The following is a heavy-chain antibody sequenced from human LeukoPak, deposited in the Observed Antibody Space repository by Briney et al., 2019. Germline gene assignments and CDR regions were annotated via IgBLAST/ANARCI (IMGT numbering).Heavy chain of an antibody. Sequence: PSETLSLTCTVSGGSISSGSYYWSWIRQPAGKGLEWIGRIYTSGSTNYNPSLKSRVTISVDTSKNQFSLKLSSVTAADTAVYYCARGYWPKEYYYYYMDVWGEGTTVTVSS. CDR1: GGSISSGSYY. J-gene: IGHJ6*03. V-gene: IGHV4-61*02. CDR3: ARGYWPKEYYYYYMDV. CDR2: IYTSGST. D-gene: IGHD2-15*01.